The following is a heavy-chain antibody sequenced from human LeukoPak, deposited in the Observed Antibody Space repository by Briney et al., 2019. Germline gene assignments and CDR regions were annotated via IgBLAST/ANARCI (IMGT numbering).Heavy chain of an antibody. CDR2: IGGTGVST. J-gene: IGHJ3*02. V-gene: IGHV3-23*01. CDR3: ARSPYDFWSGYGAFDI. D-gene: IGHD3-3*01. CDR1: GFTFSIYG. Sequence: GGSLRLSCAASGFTFSIYGMTWVRPAPGKGLEWVAAIGGTGVSTYYADSVKGRFTISRDNSKNTLYLQMNSLRAEDTAVYYCARSPYDFWSGYGAFDIWGQGTMVTVSS.